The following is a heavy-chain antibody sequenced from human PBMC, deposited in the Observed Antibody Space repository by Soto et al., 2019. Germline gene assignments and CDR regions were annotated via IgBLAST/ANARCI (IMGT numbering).Heavy chain of an antibody. V-gene: IGHV3-30-3*01. CDR3: ARQLGIQLWDCYFDL. D-gene: IGHD5-18*01. Sequence: QVQLVESGGGMDQPGRSLRLSCAASGFTFSSYAMHWVRQAPGKGLEWVAVISYDGSNKYYADSVKDRFTTSRDNSKDTLYMQMNGLKAEYTAVYYCARQLGIQLWDCYFDLWGHGTLDTVFS. J-gene: IGHJ2*01. CDR2: ISYDGSNK. CDR1: GFTFSSYA.